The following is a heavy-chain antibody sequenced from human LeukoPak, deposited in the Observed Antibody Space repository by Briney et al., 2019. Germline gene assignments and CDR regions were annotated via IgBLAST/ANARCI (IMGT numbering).Heavy chain of an antibody. D-gene: IGHD3-22*01. CDR3: AKHPTRGYYDSRMDRVDY. CDR1: GGAISSGDYY. J-gene: IGHJ4*02. CDR2: ISYSGST. V-gene: IGHV4-30-4*08. Sequence: KTSETLSLTCTVSGGAISSGDYYWTWIRQPPGKGLEWIGYISYSGSTYYNPALESRVTISVDTSKNQFSLKLTSVTAADTAVYYCAKHPTRGYYDSRMDRVDYWGQGTLVTVSS.